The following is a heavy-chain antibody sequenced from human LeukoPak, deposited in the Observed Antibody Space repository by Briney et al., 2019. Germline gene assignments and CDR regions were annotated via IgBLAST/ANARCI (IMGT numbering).Heavy chain of an antibody. CDR1: GFTFGDYA. Sequence: GGSLRPSCTASGFTFGDYAMSWFRQAPGKGLEWVGFIRSKAYGGTTEYAASVKGRFTISRDDSKSIAYLQMNSLKTEDTAVYYCTRGPSLNYDILTDSFDYWGQGTLVTVSS. CDR2: IRSKAYGGTT. CDR3: TRGPSLNYDILTDSFDY. V-gene: IGHV3-49*03. D-gene: IGHD3-9*01. J-gene: IGHJ4*02.